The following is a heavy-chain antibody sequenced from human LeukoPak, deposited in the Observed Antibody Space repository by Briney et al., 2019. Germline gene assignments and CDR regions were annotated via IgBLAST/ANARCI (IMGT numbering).Heavy chain of an antibody. D-gene: IGHD3-9*01. CDR1: GFTFSDYY. CDR2: ISSSGSTI. CDR3: ARAPSYYDILTGYADY. V-gene: IGHV3-11*01. Sequence: GGSLRLSCAASGFTFSDYYMSWIRQAPGNGLEWVSYISSSGSTIYYADSVKGRFTISRDNAKNSLYLQMNSLRAEDTAVYYCARAPSYYDILTGYADYWGQGTLVTVSS. J-gene: IGHJ4*02.